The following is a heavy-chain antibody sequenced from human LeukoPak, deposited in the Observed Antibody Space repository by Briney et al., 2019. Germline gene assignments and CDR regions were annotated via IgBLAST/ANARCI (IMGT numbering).Heavy chain of an antibody. CDR1: RGSISSVSYS. Sequence: SETLSLTCTVSRGSISSVSYSWGWIRQPPGKGLEWIGEIDHSGNTKYNPSLKNRLTISVDTSKNQFSLNLSSVTATAVYYCVIFIMGTTTTDYWGQGTLVTVSS. CDR3: VIFIMGTTTTDY. CDR2: IDHSGNT. D-gene: IGHD1-26*01. J-gene: IGHJ4*02. V-gene: IGHV4-39*01.